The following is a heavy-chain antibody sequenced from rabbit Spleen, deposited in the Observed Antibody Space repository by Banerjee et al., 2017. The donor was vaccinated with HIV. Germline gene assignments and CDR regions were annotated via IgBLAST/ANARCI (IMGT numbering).Heavy chain of an antibody. V-gene: IGHV1S40*01. CDR3: ARDGTGGSYFAL. D-gene: IGHD8-1*01. CDR2: IAGSSSAFT. CDR1: GFSFSSNCY. J-gene: IGHJ4*01. Sequence: QSLEESGGDLVKPEGSLTLTCTASGFSFSSNCYMCWVRQAPGKGLEWISCIAGSSSAFTYSATWAKGRFTISKTSSTTVTLQMTSLTAADTAIYFCARDGTGGSYFALWGPGTLVTVS.